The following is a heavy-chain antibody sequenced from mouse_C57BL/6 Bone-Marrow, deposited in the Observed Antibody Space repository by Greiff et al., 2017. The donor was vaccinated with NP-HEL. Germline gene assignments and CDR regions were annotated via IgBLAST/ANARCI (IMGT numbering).Heavy chain of an antibody. Sequence: QVQLKESGPELAKPGASVKLSCKASGYTFTSYDINWVKQRPGQGLEWIGWIYPRDGSTKYNEKFKGKATLTVDTSSSTAYMELHSLTSGDSAVYFCAVGPLDYWGQGTTLTVSS. J-gene: IGHJ2*01. CDR3: AVGPLDY. CDR1: GYTFTSYD. D-gene: IGHD3-1*01. V-gene: IGHV1-85*01. CDR2: IYPRDGST.